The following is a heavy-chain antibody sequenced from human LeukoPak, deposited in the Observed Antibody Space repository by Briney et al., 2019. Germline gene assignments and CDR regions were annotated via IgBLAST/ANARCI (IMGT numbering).Heavy chain of an antibody. CDR1: GFTFNDYD. V-gene: IGHV3-48*01. Sequence: GGSLRLSCAASGFTFNDYDMHWVRQAPGKGLEWVSFITGSGVTTSYADSVKGRFTISRDSAKHSLNLQMNSLRAEDTAVYYCARPTSSGSINSWGQGTLVTVSS. D-gene: IGHD6-19*01. CDR2: ITGSGVTT. CDR3: ARPTSSGSINS. J-gene: IGHJ4*02.